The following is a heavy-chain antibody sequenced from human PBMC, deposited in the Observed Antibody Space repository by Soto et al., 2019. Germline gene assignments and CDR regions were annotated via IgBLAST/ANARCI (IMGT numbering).Heavy chain of an antibody. V-gene: IGHV5-51*01. Sequence: LGESLKISCEASGYSFTSYWIGWVRQMPGKGLEWMGIIYPGDSDTRYSPSFQGQVAMSVDKSISTAYLQWNSLKASDTAMYYCARHGGRLIAPAYWGQRTLVTVSS. D-gene: IGHD2-2*01. J-gene: IGHJ4*02. CDR2: IYPGDSDT. CDR3: ARHGGRLIAPAY. CDR1: GYSFTSYW.